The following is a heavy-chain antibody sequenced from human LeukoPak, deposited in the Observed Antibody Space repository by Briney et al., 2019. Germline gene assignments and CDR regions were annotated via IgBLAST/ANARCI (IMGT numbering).Heavy chain of an antibody. D-gene: IGHD3-10*01. CDR3: ARVGTVDYYGSGSYYKVPRPNWFDP. CDR2: ISYSGCT. V-gene: IGHV4-59*01. J-gene: IGHJ5*02. Sequence: SETMSLTCTVAGGSISSYYWSWIRQPQGKGLEWIGYISYSGCTTYNPSLKSRVTISVDTSKNQFSLKLSSVTAADTAVYYCARVGTVDYYGSGSYYKVPRPNWFDPWGQGTLVTVSS. CDR1: GGSISSYY.